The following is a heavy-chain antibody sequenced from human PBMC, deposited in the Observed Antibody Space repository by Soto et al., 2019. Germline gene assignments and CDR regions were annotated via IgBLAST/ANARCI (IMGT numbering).Heavy chain of an antibody. CDR3: VRDGKKTLRDWFEP. V-gene: IGHV4-4*07. J-gene: IGHJ5*02. Sequence: XETLSLPCTVSGASISGFYWSWIRKSAGKGLEWIGRIYATGTTDYNPSLKSRVMMSVDTSKKQFSLKLRSVTAADTAVYYCVRDGKKTLRDWFEPWGQG. D-gene: IGHD1-1*01. CDR1: GASISGFY. CDR2: IYATGTT.